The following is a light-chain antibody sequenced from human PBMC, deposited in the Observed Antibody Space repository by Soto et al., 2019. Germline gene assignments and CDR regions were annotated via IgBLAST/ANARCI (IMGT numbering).Light chain of an antibody. J-gene: IGKJ5*01. CDR1: QSVSRN. V-gene: IGKV3D-15*01. CDR3: QQLLSYPIT. Sequence: ENVMTQSPAPLSVSPGERGTLFCRASQSVSRNLAWYQQKPGQAPRLLIYGASTRATGIPARFSGSGSGTKFTLTISSLQPEDFATYYCQQLLSYPITFGQGTRLEIK. CDR2: GAS.